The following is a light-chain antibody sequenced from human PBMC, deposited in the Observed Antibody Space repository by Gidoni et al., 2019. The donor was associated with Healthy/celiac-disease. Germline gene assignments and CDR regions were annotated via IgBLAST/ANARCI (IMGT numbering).Light chain of an antibody. V-gene: IGLV2-23*02. CDR3: CSYAGSSTSVV. Sequence: QSALTQPASVSGSPGQLITISCTGTSSDVGSYNLVSWYQQPPGKAPKLMIYEVSKRPSGVSNRFSGSKSGNTASLTISGLQAEDEADYYCCSYAGSSTSVVFGGGTKLTVL. CDR2: EVS. CDR1: SSDVGSYNL. J-gene: IGLJ2*01.